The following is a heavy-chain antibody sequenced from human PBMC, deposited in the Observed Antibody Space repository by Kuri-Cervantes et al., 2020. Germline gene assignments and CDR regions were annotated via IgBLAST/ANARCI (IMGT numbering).Heavy chain of an antibody. CDR2: ISYDGSSK. D-gene: IGHD1-26*01. V-gene: IGHV3-30-3*01. Sequence: GESLKISCAASGFTFGSFAMHWVRQAPGKGLEWVAVISYDGSSKYGADSVKGRFTISRDNSKNTLYLQMNSLRAEDTAVYYCARDGRSGSYPRGFFDCWGQGTLVTVSS. CDR1: GFTFGSFA. J-gene: IGHJ4*02. CDR3: ARDGRSGSYPRGFFDC.